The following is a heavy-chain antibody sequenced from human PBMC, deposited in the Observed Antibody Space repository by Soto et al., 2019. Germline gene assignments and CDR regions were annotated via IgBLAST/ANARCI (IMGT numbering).Heavy chain of an antibody. V-gene: IGHV1-18*01. Sequence: ASVKVSCKASGYTFTSYGISWVRQAPGQGLEWMGWISAYNGNTNYAQKLQGRVTMTTDTSTSTAYMELRSLRSDDTAVYYCASGFGGYDLYYYYHGMDVWGQGTTVTVSS. J-gene: IGHJ6*02. CDR3: ASGFGGYDLYYYYHGMDV. CDR1: GYTFTSYG. CDR2: ISAYNGNT. D-gene: IGHD5-12*01.